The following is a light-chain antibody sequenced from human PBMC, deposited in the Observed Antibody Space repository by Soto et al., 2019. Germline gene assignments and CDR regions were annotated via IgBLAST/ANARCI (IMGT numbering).Light chain of an antibody. Sequence: EIVLTQSPATLSLSPGERATLSCRASQSINSYLAWYQQKAGQAPRLLIHEASNRATGIPARFSGDGSGTDITLTISSLEPEDFAIYYCQQRNYWPITFGQGTRLEIK. CDR1: QSINSY. V-gene: IGKV3-11*01. CDR3: QQRNYWPIT. J-gene: IGKJ5*01. CDR2: EAS.